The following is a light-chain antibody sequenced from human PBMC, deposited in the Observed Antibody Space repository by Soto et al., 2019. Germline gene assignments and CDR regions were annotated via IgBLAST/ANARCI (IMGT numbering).Light chain of an antibody. CDR3: CSYAGSSTFVV. CDR1: SSDVGNYNL. CDR2: EGS. Sequence: QSVLTQPASVSGSPGQSITIYCTGNSSDVGNYNLVSWYQQHPGKAPKLMIYEGSKRPSGVSNRFSGSKSGNTASLTISGLQAEDEADYYCCSYAGSSTFVVFGGGTKRTVL. J-gene: IGLJ2*01. V-gene: IGLV2-23*01.